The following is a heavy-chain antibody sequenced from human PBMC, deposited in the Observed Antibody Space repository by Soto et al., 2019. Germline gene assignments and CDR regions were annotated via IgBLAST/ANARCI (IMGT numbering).Heavy chain of an antibody. CDR3: ARAAGYSGYANWGYYYYYMDV. Sequence: GASVKVSCKASGYTFTSYDINWVRQATGQGLEWMGWMNPNSGNTGYAQKFQGRVTMTRNTSISTAYMELSSLRSEDTAVYYCARAAGYSGYANWGYYYYYMDVWGKGTTVTVSS. V-gene: IGHV1-8*01. CDR2: MNPNSGNT. CDR1: GYTFTSYD. D-gene: IGHD5-12*01. J-gene: IGHJ6*03.